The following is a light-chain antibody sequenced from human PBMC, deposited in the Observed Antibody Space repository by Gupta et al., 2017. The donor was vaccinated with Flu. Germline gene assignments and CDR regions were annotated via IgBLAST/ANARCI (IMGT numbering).Light chain of an antibody. CDR2: GAS. J-gene: IGKJ3*01. V-gene: IGKV3-20*01. CDR1: QSVSSSY. Sequence: TLSLSPGERATLSCRASQSVSSSYLAWYQQKPGQAPRLLIYGASSRATGIPDRFSGSGSGTDFTLTISRLEPEDFAVYYCQQYGSSPSFTFGHGTKVDIK. CDR3: QQYGSSPSFT.